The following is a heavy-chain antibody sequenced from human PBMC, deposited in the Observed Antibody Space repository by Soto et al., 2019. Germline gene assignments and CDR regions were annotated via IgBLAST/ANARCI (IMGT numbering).Heavy chain of an antibody. CDR2: ISYDGSNK. V-gene: IGHV3-30*18. D-gene: IGHD3-22*01. Sequence: QVQLVESGGGVVQPGRSLRLSCAASGFTFSSYGMHWVRQAPGKGLEWVAVISYDGSNKYYADSVKGRFTISRDNSKNTLYLQMNSLRAEDTAVYYCAKDLPCYYYDSSGYCVYWGQGTLVTVSS. J-gene: IGHJ4*02. CDR3: AKDLPCYYYDSSGYCVY. CDR1: GFTFSSYG.